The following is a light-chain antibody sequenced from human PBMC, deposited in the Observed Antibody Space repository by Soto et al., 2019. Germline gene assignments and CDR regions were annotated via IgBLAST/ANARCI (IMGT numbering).Light chain of an antibody. CDR3: SSYTRISTVL. J-gene: IGLJ2*01. Sequence: QYALTQPASVSGSPGQSITISCTGTSGDVGGYNYVSGYQQHPGKAPKLMIYEVSHRPSGVSNRFSGSKSGNTASLTISGLQVEDGADYFCSSYTRISTVLFGGGTKLTVL. CDR1: SGDVGGYNY. V-gene: IGLV2-14*01. CDR2: EVS.